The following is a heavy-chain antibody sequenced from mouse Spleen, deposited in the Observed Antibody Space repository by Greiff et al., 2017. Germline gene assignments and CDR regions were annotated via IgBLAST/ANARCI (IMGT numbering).Heavy chain of an antibody. J-gene: IGHJ4*01. Sequence: VQLQQSGPELVKPGASVKLSCKASGYTFTSYDINWVKQRPGQGLEWIGLIYPRAGSTKYNEKFKGKATLTVDTSSSTAYMELHSLTSEDSAVYLCARTTGNSCAMDYWGQGTSGTGSS. CDR1: GYTFTSYD. V-gene: IGHV1-85*01. D-gene: IGHD2-1*01. CDR2: IYPRAGST. CDR3: ARTTGNSCAMDY.